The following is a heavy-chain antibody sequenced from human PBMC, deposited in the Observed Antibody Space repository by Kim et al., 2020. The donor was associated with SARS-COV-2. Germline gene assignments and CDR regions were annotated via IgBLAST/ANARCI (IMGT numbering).Heavy chain of an antibody. J-gene: IGHJ3*02. CDR3: APDFFGVVNFFGYPRYLGGNVGHAFDI. CDR1: GFTFSSYG. D-gene: IGHD3-3*01. Sequence: GGSLRLSCAASGFTFSSYGMHWVRQAPGKGLEWVAVIWYDGSNKYYADSVKGRFTISRDNSKNTLYLQMNSLRAEDTAVYYCAPDFFGVVNFFGYPRYLGGNVGHAFDIWGQGTMVTVSS. V-gene: IGHV3-33*01. CDR2: IWYDGSNK.